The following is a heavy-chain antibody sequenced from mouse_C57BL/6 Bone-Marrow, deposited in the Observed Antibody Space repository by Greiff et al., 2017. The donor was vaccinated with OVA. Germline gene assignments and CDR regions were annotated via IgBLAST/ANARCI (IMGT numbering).Heavy chain of an antibody. CDR3: ARGVTTVVATRFDY. CDR1: GYTFTSYW. V-gene: IGHV1-55*01. CDR2: IYPGSGST. J-gene: IGHJ2*01. D-gene: IGHD1-1*01. Sequence: QVQLQQSGAELVKPGASVKMSCKASGYTFTSYWITWVKQRPGQGLEWIGDIYPGSGSTNYNEKFKSKATLTVDTSSSTAYMQLSSLTSEDSAVYYCARGVTTVVATRFDYWGQGTTLTVSS.